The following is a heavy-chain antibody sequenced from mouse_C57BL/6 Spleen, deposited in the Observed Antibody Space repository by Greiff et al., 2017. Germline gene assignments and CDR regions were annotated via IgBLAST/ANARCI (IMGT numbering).Heavy chain of an antibody. V-gene: IGHV1-81*01. CDR1: GYTFTSYG. CDR2: IYPRSGNT. D-gene: IGHD3-2*02. CDR3: ARAPLTAQAEEYCAMEG. J-gene: IGHJ4*01. Sequence: VQLQQPGAELARPGASVKLSCKASGYTFTSYGISWVKQRPGQGLEWIGEIYPRSGNTYYNEKFKGKATLTVDKSSSTAYMELRSLTSEDSAVYVCARAPLTAQAEEYCAMEGWGKGTTVTVAS.